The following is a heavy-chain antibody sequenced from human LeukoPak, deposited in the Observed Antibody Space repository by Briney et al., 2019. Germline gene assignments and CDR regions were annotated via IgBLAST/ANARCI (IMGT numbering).Heavy chain of an antibody. J-gene: IGHJ6*02. CDR1: GGSFSGYY. Sequence: SETLSLTCAVYGGSFSGYYWSWIRQPPGKGLEWIGEINHSGSTNYNPSLKSRVTISVDTSKNQFSLKLSSVTAADTAVYYCARSRRDYYGSGSFLGRMDVWGQGTTVTVSS. V-gene: IGHV4-34*01. D-gene: IGHD3-10*01. CDR3: ARSRRDYYGSGSFLGRMDV. CDR2: INHSGST.